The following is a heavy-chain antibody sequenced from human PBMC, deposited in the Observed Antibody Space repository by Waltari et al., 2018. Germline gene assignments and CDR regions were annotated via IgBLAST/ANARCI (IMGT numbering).Heavy chain of an antibody. J-gene: IGHJ4*02. Sequence: QVQLQQWGAGLLKPSETLSLTCAVYGGSFSGYYWSWIRQPPGKGLEWIGEINHSGSTNYNPSLKSRVTISVDTSKIQFSLKLSSVTAADTAVYYCARDGIAVAGMHYWGQGTLVTVSS. D-gene: IGHD6-19*01. CDR1: GGSFSGYY. V-gene: IGHV4-34*01. CDR2: INHSGST. CDR3: ARDGIAVAGMHY.